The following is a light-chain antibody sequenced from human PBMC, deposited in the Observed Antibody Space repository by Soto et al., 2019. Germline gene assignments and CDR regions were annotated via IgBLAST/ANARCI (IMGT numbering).Light chain of an antibody. CDR2: DVS. CDR1: SSDVGGYDY. V-gene: IGLV2-11*01. CDR3: CSYAGSYTLV. Sequence: SALTQPRSVSGSPGQSVTISCTGTSSDVGGYDYVSWYQQHPGKAPKLMICDVSKRPSGVPDRFSGSKFGNTASLTISGLQAEDEADYYCCSYAGSYTLVFGGGTQLTVL. J-gene: IGLJ2*01.